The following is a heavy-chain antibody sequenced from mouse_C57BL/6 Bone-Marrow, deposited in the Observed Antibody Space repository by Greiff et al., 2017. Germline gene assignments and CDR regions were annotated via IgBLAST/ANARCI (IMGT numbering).Heavy chain of an antibody. CDR1: GYTFTSYW. Sequence: VQLQQPGAELVKPGASVKLSCKASGYTFTSYWMQWVKQRPGPGLEWIGEIDPSDSYTNYNQKFKGKATLTVDTSSSTAYMQLSSLTSEDSAVYYCARYYYGSRYYYAMDYWGQGTSVTVSS. D-gene: IGHD1-1*01. J-gene: IGHJ4*01. V-gene: IGHV1-50*01. CDR2: IDPSDSYT. CDR3: ARYYYGSRYYYAMDY.